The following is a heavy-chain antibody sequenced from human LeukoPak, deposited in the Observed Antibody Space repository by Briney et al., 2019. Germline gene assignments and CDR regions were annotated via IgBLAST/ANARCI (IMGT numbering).Heavy chain of an antibody. CDR1: GGSISSYY. D-gene: IGHD2-2*02. J-gene: IGHJ4*02. Sequence: SETLSLTCTVSGGSISSYYWSWIRQPPGKGLEWIGYIYYSGSTNYNPSLKSRVTISVDTSKNQFSLKLSSVTAADTAVYYCARGGWSCSSTSCYNYFDYWGQGTLVTVSS. V-gene: IGHV4-59*12. CDR2: IYYSGST. CDR3: ARGGWSCSSTSCYNYFDY.